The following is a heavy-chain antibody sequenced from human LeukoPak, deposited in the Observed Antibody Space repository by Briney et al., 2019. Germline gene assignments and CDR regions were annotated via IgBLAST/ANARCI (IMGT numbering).Heavy chain of an antibody. CDR3: ARGDKPPYNWNYVPY. CDR1: GYTFTGYY. D-gene: IGHD1-7*01. V-gene: IGHV1-2*02. Sequence: ASVKVSCKASGYTFTGYYMHWVRQAPGQGLEWMGWINPNSGGTNYAQKFQGRVTMTRDTSISTAYMELSRLRSDDTAVYYCARGDKPPYNWNYVPYWGQGTLVTVSS. J-gene: IGHJ4*02. CDR2: INPNSGGT.